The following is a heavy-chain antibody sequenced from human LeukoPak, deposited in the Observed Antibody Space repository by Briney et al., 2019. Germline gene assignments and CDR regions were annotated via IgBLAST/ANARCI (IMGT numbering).Heavy chain of an antibody. CDR2: IRGNGGNK. V-gene: IGHV3-23*01. D-gene: IGHD6-13*01. CDR3: AKDREGSSSWVDAFEI. Sequence: PGGSLRLSCAASGFTFSSYAMRWVRQAPGKGLEWVAAIRGNGGNKYCADSVKGRFTISRDNSKNTLYLQMNSLRAEDTAVYYRAKDREGSSSWVDAFEIWGQRTMGTVSS. J-gene: IGHJ3*02. CDR1: GFTFSSYA.